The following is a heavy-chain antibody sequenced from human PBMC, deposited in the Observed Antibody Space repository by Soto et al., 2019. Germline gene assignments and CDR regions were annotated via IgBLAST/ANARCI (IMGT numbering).Heavy chain of an antibody. CDR3: ARPGYYGSGRHSDYYYYMDV. CDR2: IKQDGSEK. J-gene: IGHJ6*03. Sequence: GGSLRLSCAASGFTFSSYWMSWVRQAPGKGLEWVANIKQDGSEKYYVDSVKGRFTISRDNAKNSLYLQMNSLRAEDTAVYYCARPGYYGSGRHSDYYYYMDVWGKGTTVTVSS. CDR1: GFTFSSYW. D-gene: IGHD3-10*01. V-gene: IGHV3-7*01.